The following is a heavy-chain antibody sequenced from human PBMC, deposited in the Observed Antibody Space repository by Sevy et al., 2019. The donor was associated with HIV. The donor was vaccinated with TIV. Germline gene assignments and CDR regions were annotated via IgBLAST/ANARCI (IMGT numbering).Heavy chain of an antibody. CDR3: TRRPLSGQRGIDV. V-gene: IGHV3-73*01. D-gene: IGHD6-25*01. J-gene: IGHJ6*02. CDR1: GFTFSGSA. CDR2: IRSKANSYAT. Sequence: GGSLRLSCAASGFTFSGSAMHWVRQASGKGLEWVGRIRSKANSYATAYAASVKGRFTISRDDSKNTAYLQMNSLKTEDMAVYYCTRRPLSGQRGIDVRGQGTTVTVSS.